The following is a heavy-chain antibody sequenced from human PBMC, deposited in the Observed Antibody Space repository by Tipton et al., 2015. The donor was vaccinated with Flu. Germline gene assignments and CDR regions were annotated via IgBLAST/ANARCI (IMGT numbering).Heavy chain of an antibody. CDR2: ISSSGIST. Sequence: SLRLSCIASGFTFSNYGMTWVRQAPGKGLEWLSAISSSGISTYYADSVKGRFTISRDNSENTLSLQMNSLRAEDTAVYYCARGQGANPWGQGTLVTVSS. J-gene: IGHJ5*02. V-gene: IGHV3-23*01. CDR3: ARGQGANP. CDR1: GFTFSNYG.